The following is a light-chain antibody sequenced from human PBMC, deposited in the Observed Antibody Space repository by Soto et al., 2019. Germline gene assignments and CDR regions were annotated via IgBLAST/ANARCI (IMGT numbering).Light chain of an antibody. Sequence: IQLTQSPSSLSASVGDRVTITCRASQGISSYLAWYQQKPGKAPKLLIYAASTLQSGVPSRFSGSGSGTDSPFSTTALHLKDLQTNSVKQRGLFAPGTKVVF. CDR1: QGISSY. V-gene: IGKV1-9*01. J-gene: IGKJ3*01. CDR3: KQRGL. CDR2: AAS.